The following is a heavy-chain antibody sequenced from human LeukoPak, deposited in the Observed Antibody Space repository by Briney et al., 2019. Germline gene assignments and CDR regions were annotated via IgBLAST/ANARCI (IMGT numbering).Heavy chain of an antibody. CDR2: IYYSGST. V-gene: IGHV4-59*08. J-gene: IGHJ5*02. CDR1: GGSISSYY. D-gene: IGHD6-13*01. CDR3: ARYGIAAASPHNWFDP. Sequence: SETLSLTCTVSGGSISSYYWSWIRQPPGKGLEWIGYIYYSGSTNYNPSFKSRVTISVDTSKNQFSLKLSSVTAADTAVYYCARYGIAAASPHNWFDPWGQGTLVTVSS.